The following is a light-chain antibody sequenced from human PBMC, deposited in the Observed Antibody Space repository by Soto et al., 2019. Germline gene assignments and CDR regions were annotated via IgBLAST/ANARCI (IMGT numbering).Light chain of an antibody. V-gene: IGLV2-14*01. Sequence: QSALTQPASVSGSPGQSITLYCTGSSDDICTYVYISWHQHHPGKAPKPILFGVYDRPSGISDRFSGPKSGNTASLTIFGLQVEDEAVYYCSSYTTGSTLPWVFGTGTKVTVL. CDR1: SDDICTYVY. CDR2: GVY. CDR3: SSYTTGSTLPWV. J-gene: IGLJ1*01.